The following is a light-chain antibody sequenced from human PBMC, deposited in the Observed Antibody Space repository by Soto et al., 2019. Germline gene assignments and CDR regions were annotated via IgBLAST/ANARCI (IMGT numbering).Light chain of an antibody. CDR3: SSYTSSSTYV. V-gene: IGLV2-18*02. CDR1: SSDVGSYNR. J-gene: IGLJ1*01. Sequence: QSALTQPPSVSGSPGQSVTISCTGTSSDVGSYNRVSWYQQSPGTAPKLMIHEVSNRPSGVPDRFSGSKSGNTASLTISGLQAEDEADYYCSSYTSSSTYVFGTGTKVTVL. CDR2: EVS.